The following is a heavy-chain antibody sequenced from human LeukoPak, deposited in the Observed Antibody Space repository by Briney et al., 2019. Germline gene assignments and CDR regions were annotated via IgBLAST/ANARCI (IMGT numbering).Heavy chain of an antibody. CDR2: ISSNGGST. Sequence: GGSLRLSCAASGFTFSTYAMHWVRQAPGKGLEYVSAISSNGGSTYYANSVKGRFTISRDNSKNTLYLQMGSLRAEDMAVYYCARAGWLQYYYFDYWGQGTLVTVSS. CDR3: ARAGWLQYYYFDY. J-gene: IGHJ4*02. D-gene: IGHD5-24*01. V-gene: IGHV3-64*01. CDR1: GFTFSTYA.